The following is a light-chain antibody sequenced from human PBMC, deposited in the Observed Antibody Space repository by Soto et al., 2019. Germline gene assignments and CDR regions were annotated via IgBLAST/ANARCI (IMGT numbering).Light chain of an antibody. Sequence: EIVLTQSPGTLSLSPGERATLSCRASQSVSSGYLAWYQQKPGQAPRLLIYGASSRATGIPDRFSGSGSGTDFTLTISRLEPEDFAVYYCQQYGSSPRMYTFGQATKLEIK. J-gene: IGKJ2*01. V-gene: IGKV3-20*01. CDR1: QSVSSGY. CDR2: GAS. CDR3: QQYGSSPRMYT.